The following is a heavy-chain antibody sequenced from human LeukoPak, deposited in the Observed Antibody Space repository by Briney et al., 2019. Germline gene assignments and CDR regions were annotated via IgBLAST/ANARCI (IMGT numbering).Heavy chain of an antibody. D-gene: IGHD3-22*01. CDR2: INHSKNT. Sequence: SETLSFTCAVYGGSFSGHYWSWIRQPPGKGLEWIGEINHSKNTNYNPSLKSRVTISVDTSKNQFSLKLSSVTAADTAVYYCARGRDRGPDSSGIWGLKGTSYMDVWAKGTTVTVSS. V-gene: IGHV4-34*01. CDR3: ARGRDRGPDSSGIWGLKGTSYMDV. J-gene: IGHJ6*03. CDR1: GGSFSGHY.